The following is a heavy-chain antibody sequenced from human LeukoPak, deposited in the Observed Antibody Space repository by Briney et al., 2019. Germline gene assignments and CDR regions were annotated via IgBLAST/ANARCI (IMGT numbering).Heavy chain of an antibody. V-gene: IGHV4-4*02. CDR2: IYHSGST. CDR1: GGSITSDNW. CDR3: ARDQGGRGWLDP. Sequence: PSETLSLTCAVSGGSITSDNWWIWVRQPPGKGLEWIGAIYHSGSTYYNPSLKSRLTISVDTSKNQFSLKLSSVTAADTAVYYCARDQGGRGWLDPWGQGTLVTVSS. J-gene: IGHJ5*02.